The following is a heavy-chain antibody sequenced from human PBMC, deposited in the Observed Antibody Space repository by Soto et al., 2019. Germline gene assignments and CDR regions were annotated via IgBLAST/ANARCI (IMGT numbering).Heavy chain of an antibody. Sequence: GGSLRLSCAASGFTFSSYAMHWVRQAPGKGLEYVSAISSNGGSTYYANSVKGRFTISRDNSKNTLYLQMGSLRAEDMAVYYCARAPYPVLVATILAFDIWGQGTMVTVSS. CDR2: ISSNGGST. CDR1: GFTFSSYA. CDR3: ARAPYPVLVATILAFDI. D-gene: IGHD5-12*01. J-gene: IGHJ3*02. V-gene: IGHV3-64*01.